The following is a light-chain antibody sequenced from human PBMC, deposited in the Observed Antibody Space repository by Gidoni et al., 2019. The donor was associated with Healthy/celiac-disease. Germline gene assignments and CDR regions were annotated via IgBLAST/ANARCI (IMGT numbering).Light chain of an antibody. CDR1: QSVSSSY. Sequence: EIVFTQSPGTLSLSPGERATLSCRASQSVSSSYLAWYQQKPGQAPRLLIYGASSRATGIPDRLSGSGSGTDFTLTISRLEPEDFAVYYCQQYGSSLYTFGQGTKLEIK. CDR2: GAS. J-gene: IGKJ2*01. V-gene: IGKV3-20*01. CDR3: QQYGSSLYT.